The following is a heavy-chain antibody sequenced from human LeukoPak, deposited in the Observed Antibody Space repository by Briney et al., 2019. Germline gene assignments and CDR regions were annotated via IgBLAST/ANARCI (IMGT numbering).Heavy chain of an antibody. V-gene: IGHV4-59*08. J-gene: IGHJ4*02. CDR2: IYFSGST. CDR3: ARSEYSSSSGHFDY. Sequence: SGTLSLTCGVSGGSISSYYWSWIRQPPGKGLEWIGYIYFSGSTDYNPSLKSRVTISVDTSKNQFSLKLSSVTAADTAVYYCARSEYSSSSGHFDYWGQGTLVTVSS. D-gene: IGHD6-6*01. CDR1: GGSISSYY.